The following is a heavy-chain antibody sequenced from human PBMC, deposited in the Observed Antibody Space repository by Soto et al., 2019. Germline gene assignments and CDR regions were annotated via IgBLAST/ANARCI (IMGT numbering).Heavy chain of an antibody. CDR2: IIPIFGTA. V-gene: IGHV1-69*13. J-gene: IGHJ6*02. CDR1: GGTFSSYA. CDR3: ARDGDTYFYSGYDWNSSGPWGDYYYGMDV. Sequence: ASVKVSCKASGGTFSSYAISWVRQAPGQGLEWMGGIIPIFGTANYAQKFQGRVTITADESTSTAYMELSSLRSEDTAVYYCARDGDTYFYSGYDWNSSGPWGDYYYGMDVWGQGTTVTVSS. D-gene: IGHD5-12*01.